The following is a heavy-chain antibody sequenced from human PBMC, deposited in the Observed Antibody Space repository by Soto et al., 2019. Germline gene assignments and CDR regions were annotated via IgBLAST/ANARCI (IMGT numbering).Heavy chain of an antibody. V-gene: IGHV1-18*01. CDR3: AMVDNYVSPAPQDV. CDR2: ISPYSGKT. Sequence: QVQLVQSGDEVRKPGSSVKVSCKASGYIFVNYGIAWVRQAPGQGLEWIGWISPYSGKTHYASKVQGRLTMTTDTTTSTAYMDLGSRTSDDAAVYYWAMVDNYVSPAPQDVWGQGTTVTVSS. J-gene: IGHJ6*02. D-gene: IGHD3-16*01. CDR1: GYIFVNYG.